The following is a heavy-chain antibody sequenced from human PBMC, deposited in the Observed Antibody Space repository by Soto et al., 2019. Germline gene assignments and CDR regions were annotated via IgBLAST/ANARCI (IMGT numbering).Heavy chain of an antibody. CDR1: GFTFSSYA. J-gene: IGHJ4*02. CDR2: LSGTGDST. V-gene: IGHV3-23*01. Sequence: PGGSLRLSCAASGFTFSSYAMSWVRQAPGKGLEWVSALSGTGDSTDYANSVKGRFTISRDDSKTTLYLQMSSRRAEDTAIYYCAKDNGNYGSGSFSHWGQGTLVTVSS. CDR3: AKDNGNYGSGSFSH. D-gene: IGHD3-10*01.